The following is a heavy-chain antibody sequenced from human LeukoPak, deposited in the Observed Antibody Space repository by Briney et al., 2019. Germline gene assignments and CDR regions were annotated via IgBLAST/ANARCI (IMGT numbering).Heavy chain of an antibody. CDR1: GFIFSSYV. CDR2: INGSGIGS. Sequence: HPGGSLRLSCAASGFIFSSYVMNWVRQAPGKGLEWVSAINGSGIGSFHADSVKGRFTISRDNSKNTLYLQMNSLRAEDTAVYYCARGGLRRKDYYYYYMDVWGKGTTVTVSS. D-gene: IGHD3-3*01. V-gene: IGHV3-23*01. CDR3: ARGGLRRKDYYYYYMDV. J-gene: IGHJ6*03.